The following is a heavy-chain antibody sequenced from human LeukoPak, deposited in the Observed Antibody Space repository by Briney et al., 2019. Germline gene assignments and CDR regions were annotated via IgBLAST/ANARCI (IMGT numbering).Heavy chain of an antibody. J-gene: IGHJ4*02. D-gene: IGHD3-3*02. CDR1: GFTFSSYG. CDR2: ISYDGSNK. V-gene: IGHV3-30*18. CDR3: AKATLADY. Sequence: GRSLRLSCAASGFTFSSYGMHWVRQAPGKGLEWVAVISYDGSNKYYADSVKGRFTISRDNSKNTLYLQMNSLRAEGTAVYYCAKATLADYWGQGTLVTVSS.